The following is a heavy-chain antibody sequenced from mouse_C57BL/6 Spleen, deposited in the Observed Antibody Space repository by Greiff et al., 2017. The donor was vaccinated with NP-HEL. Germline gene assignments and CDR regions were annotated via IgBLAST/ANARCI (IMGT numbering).Heavy chain of an antibody. CDR2: INPSSGYT. CDR3: ARGDYDAYWYFDV. V-gene: IGHV1-7*01. D-gene: IGHD2-4*01. Sequence: VQLQQSGAELAKPGASVKLSCKASGYTFTSYWMHWVKQRPGQGLEWIGYINPSSGYTKYNQKFKDKATLTADKSSSTAYMQLSSLTYEDSAVYYCARGDYDAYWYFDVWGTGTTVTVSS. CDR1: GYTFTSYW. J-gene: IGHJ1*03.